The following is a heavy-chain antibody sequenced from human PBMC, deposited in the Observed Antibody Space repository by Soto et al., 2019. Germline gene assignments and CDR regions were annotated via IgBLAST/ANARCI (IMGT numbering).Heavy chain of an antibody. V-gene: IGHV3-15*01. Sequence: VGSLRLSCASSVFTFNNAWMSCVRHSPGKWLEWVGRIKGKTDGGTTDYAAPVKGRFTISRDDSKNTLYLQMNSLKTEDTAVYYCTTSRGSGNYFDHWGQRTLVTVSS. CDR3: TTSRGSGNYFDH. J-gene: IGHJ4*02. D-gene: IGHD2-15*01. CDR1: VFTFNNAW. CDR2: IKGKTDGGTT.